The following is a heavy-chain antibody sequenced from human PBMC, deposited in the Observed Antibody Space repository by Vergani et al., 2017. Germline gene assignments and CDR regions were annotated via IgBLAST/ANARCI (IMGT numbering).Heavy chain of an antibody. V-gene: IGHV1-69*02. J-gene: IGHJ1*01. CDR1: GGTFSSYT. Sequence: KVSCKASGGTFSSYTISWVRQAPGQGLEWMGRIIPILGIANYAQKFQGRVTITADKSTSTAYMELSSLRSEDTAVYYCAKGANDYGDYDIWGQGTLVTVSS. D-gene: IGHD4-17*01. CDR3: AKGANDYGDYDI. CDR2: IIPILGIA.